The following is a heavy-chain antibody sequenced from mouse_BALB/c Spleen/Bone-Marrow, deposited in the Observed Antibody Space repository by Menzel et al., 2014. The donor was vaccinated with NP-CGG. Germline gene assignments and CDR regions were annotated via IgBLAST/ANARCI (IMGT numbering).Heavy chain of an antibody. CDR1: GFTFSDYY. CDR3: VLRWFAY. Sequence: EVKLVESGGGLVKPGGSLKLSCAASGFTFSDYYMYWVRQTPEKRLEWVATISDGGNYTYYPDSVKGRFTISRDNAKSNLYLQMSSLKSEDTAMYYCVLRWFAYWGQGTLVTVSA. D-gene: IGHD1-1*01. V-gene: IGHV5-4*02. J-gene: IGHJ3*01. CDR2: ISDGGNYT.